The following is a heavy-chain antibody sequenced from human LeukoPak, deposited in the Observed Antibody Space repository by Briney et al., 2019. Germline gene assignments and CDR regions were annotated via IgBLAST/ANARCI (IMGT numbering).Heavy chain of an antibody. V-gene: IGHV3-23*01. D-gene: IGHD5-12*01. CDR3: ARDANSGYDWGYYFDY. J-gene: IGHJ4*02. CDR1: GFTFSSYG. Sequence: PGGSLRLSCAASGFTFSSYGMSWVRQAPGKGLEWVSAISGSGGSTYYADSVKGRFTISRDNAKNSLYLQMNSLRAEDTAVYYCARDANSGYDWGYYFDYWGQGTLVTVSS. CDR2: ISGSGGST.